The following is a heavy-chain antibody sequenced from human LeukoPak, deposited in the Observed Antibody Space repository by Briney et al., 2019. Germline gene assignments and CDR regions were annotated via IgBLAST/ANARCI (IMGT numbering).Heavy chain of an antibody. CDR2: ISSSSSYI. Sequence: GGSLRLSCAVSGLTFSSYSMNWVRQAPGKGLEWVSSISSSSSYIYYADSVKGRFTISRDNAKNSLYLQMNSLRAEDTAVYYCARVPGSGITNNHIDYWGQGTLATVSS. D-gene: IGHD3-10*01. V-gene: IGHV3-21*01. CDR3: ARVPGSGITNNHIDY. CDR1: GLTFSSYS. J-gene: IGHJ4*02.